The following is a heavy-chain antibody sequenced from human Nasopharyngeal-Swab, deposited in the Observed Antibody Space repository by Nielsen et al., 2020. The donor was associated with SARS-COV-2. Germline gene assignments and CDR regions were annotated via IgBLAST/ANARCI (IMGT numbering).Heavy chain of an antibody. J-gene: IGHJ3*02. CDR2: ISWNSGSI. D-gene: IGHD3-22*01. V-gene: IGHV3-9*01. CDR3: AKDYYYDSSGSQWSAFDI. Sequence: GGSLSLSCAASGFTFDDYAMHWVRQAPGKGLEWVSGISWNSGSIGYADSVKGRFTISRDNAKNSLYLQMNSLRAEDTALYYCAKDYYYDSSGSQWSAFDIWGQGTMVTVSS. CDR1: GFTFDDYA.